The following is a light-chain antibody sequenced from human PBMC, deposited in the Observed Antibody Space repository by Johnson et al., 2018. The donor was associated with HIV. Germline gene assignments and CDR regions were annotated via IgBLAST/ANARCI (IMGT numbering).Light chain of an antibody. CDR2: DNN. V-gene: IGLV1-51*01. J-gene: IGLJ1*01. CDR3: GTWDSSLNAFV. Sequence: QSVLTQPPSVSAAPGQKVTISCSGSSSNIGNNYVSWYQQLPGTAPKLLIYDNNKRPSGIPDRFSGSKSGTSATLGITGLQTGDEADYYCGTWDSSLNAFVFGAGPRVTVL. CDR1: SSNIGNNY.